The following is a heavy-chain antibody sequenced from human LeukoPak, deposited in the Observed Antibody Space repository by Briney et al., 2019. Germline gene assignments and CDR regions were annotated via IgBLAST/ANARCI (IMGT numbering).Heavy chain of an antibody. CDR2: ISSSGATV. D-gene: IGHD3-16*01. Sequence: PGGSLRLSCAASGFTFSIYSMNWVRQAPGKGLEWISHISSSGATVFYADSVKGRFTISRDNAQSSLFLQMDSLGAEDTAVYYYAREVAFDYGDCWGQGTLVSVSS. V-gene: IGHV3-48*04. J-gene: IGHJ4*02. CDR1: GFTFSIYS. CDR3: AREVAFDYGDC.